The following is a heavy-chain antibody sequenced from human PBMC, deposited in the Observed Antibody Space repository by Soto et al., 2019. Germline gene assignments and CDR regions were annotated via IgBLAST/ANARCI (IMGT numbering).Heavy chain of an antibody. J-gene: IGHJ4*02. CDR3: AGGRYGDY. CDR2: ISAHNGNT. CDR1: GYAFTTYG. V-gene: IGHV1-18*01. Sequence: QVHLVQSGAEVKKPGASVTVSCKGSGYAFTTYGITWVRQAPGQGLEWMGWISAHNGNTNYAQKLQGRVTVTRDTSTITAYMERSSLRSDDTAVYYCAGGRYGDYWGQGALVTVYS. D-gene: IGHD1-1*01.